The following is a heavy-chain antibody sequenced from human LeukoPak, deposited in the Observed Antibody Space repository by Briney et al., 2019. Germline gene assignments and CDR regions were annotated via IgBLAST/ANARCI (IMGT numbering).Heavy chain of an antibody. Sequence: PGGSLSLSCAASGFTFDDYAMHWVRQAPRKGLEWVSGISWNSGSIGYADSVKGRFTISRDNAKNSLYLQMNSLRAEDMALYYCAKDRGAMLYYFDYWGQGTLVTVSS. V-gene: IGHV3-9*03. D-gene: IGHD3-16*01. CDR3: AKDRGAMLYYFDY. CDR1: GFTFDDYA. CDR2: ISWNSGSI. J-gene: IGHJ4*02.